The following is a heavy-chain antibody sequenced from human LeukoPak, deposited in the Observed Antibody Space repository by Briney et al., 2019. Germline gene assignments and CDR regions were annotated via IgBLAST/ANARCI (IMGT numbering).Heavy chain of an antibody. CDR3: KKFPILALQQLVQQSKGGSFDP. CDR1: GFTVSRNE. CDR2: ISGGST. J-gene: IGHJ5*02. Sequence: GGSLRLSCAASGFTVSRNEMRWVRQAPGKGLEWVSCISGGSTYYADSRKGRFTISRDNSKNTLHLQMNSLRVEDTAVYYCKKFPILALQQLVQQSKGGSFDPWGQGTLVTVSS. D-gene: IGHD6-13*01. V-gene: IGHV3-38-3*01.